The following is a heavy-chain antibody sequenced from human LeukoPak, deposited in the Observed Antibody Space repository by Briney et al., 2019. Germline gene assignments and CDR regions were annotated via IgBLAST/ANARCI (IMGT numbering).Heavy chain of an antibody. J-gene: IGHJ3*02. CDR3: AKNAFDI. V-gene: IGHV1-8*02. Sequence: VASVKVSCKASGYTFTSYGISWVRQAPGQGLEWMGWMNPNSGNTGYAQKFQGRVTMTRNTSISTAYMGLSSLRSEDTAVYYCAKNAFDIWGQGTMVTVSS. CDR1: GYTFTSYG. CDR2: MNPNSGNT.